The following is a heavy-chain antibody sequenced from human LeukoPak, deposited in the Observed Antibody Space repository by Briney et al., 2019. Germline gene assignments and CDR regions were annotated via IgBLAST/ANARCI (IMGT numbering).Heavy chain of an antibody. Sequence: PGRSLRLSCAASGFTFSSYAMHWVRQAPGKGLEWVAVISYDGSNKYYADSVKGRFTISRDNSKNTLYLQMNSLRAEDTAVYYCARDKSGPRRVFDYWGQGTLVTVSS. CDR1: GFTFSSYA. CDR2: ISYDGSNK. D-gene: IGHD1-26*01. J-gene: IGHJ4*02. V-gene: IGHV3-30*04. CDR3: ARDKSGPRRVFDY.